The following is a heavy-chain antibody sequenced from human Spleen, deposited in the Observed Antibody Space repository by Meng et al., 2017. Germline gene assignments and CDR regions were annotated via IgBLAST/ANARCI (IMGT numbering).Heavy chain of an antibody. Sequence: KVSCKASGYSVTNYWIGWVRQMPGKGLEWMGIIYPGDSDTRYSPSFQGQVTISADTSITTAYLQWSSLRASDTGIYYCAKLVMFGVANNWFDPWGQGTLVTVSS. CDR1: GYSVTNYW. CDR2: IYPGDSDT. V-gene: IGHV5-51*01. D-gene: IGHD3-3*01. J-gene: IGHJ5*02. CDR3: AKLVMFGVANNWFDP.